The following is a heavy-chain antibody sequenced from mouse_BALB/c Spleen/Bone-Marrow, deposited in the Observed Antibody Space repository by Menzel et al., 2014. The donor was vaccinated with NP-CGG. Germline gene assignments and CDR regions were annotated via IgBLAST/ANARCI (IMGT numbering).Heavy chain of an antibody. CDR2: INPYNDGT. J-gene: IGHJ4*01. CDR3: ARTIATLYYAMDY. CDR1: GYTFTSYV. V-gene: IGHV1-14*01. Sequence: EVQLQQSGPELVKPGASVKMSCKASGYTFTSYVMHWVKQKPGQGLEWIGYINPYNDGTKYNEKFKGKATPTSDKSSSTAYMELSSLTSEDSAVYYCARTIATLYYAMDYWGQGTSVTVSS.